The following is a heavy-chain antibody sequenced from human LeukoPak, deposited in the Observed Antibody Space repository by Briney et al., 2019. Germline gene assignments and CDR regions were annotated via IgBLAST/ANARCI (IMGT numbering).Heavy chain of an antibody. CDR2: IYYSGST. J-gene: IGHJ4*02. CDR3: ARDPGIAVAGTGGYFDY. CDR1: GGSIRSYY. Sequence: PSETLSLTCTVSGGSIRSYYWSWIRQPPGKGLEWIGYIYYSGSTNYNPSLKSRVTISVDTSKNQFSLKLSSVTAADTAVYYCARDPGIAVAGTGGYFDYWGQGTLVTVSS. V-gene: IGHV4-59*01. D-gene: IGHD6-19*01.